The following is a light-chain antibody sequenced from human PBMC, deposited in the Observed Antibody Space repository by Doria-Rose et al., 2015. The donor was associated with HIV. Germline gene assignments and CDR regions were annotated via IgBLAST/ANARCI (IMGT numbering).Light chain of an antibody. J-gene: IGKJ1*01. CDR1: QTVSTY. CDR2: AAS. V-gene: IGKV1-39*01. CDR3: QQTYSSTPWT. Sequence: MTQSPSSLSASLGDRVTITCRASQTVSTYLNWFQQEPGKAPKLLIYAASRLQSGVPSRFSGSGSGTDFTLTISGLQPGDFATYYCQQTYSSTPWTFGQGTKVEMK.